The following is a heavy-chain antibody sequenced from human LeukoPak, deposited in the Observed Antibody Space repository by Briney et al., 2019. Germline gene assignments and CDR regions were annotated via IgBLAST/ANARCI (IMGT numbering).Heavy chain of an antibody. CDR2: LWYNGINK. Sequence: PGGSLRLSCTASGFSFSSFGMHWVRQAPGKGLEWVASLWYNGINKYYADSVKGRFTISRDNSKNTLYLQMDSLRAEDTAMFYCAGARSNYDESGYSALDHWGQGTLVTVSS. CDR3: AGARSNYDESGYSALDH. V-gene: IGHV3-33*01. D-gene: IGHD3-3*01. J-gene: IGHJ4*02. CDR1: GFSFSSFG.